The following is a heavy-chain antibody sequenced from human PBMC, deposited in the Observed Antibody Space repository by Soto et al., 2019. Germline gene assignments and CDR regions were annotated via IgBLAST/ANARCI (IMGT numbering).Heavy chain of an antibody. CDR2: IIPIFGTA. D-gene: IGHD5-12*01. CDR3: ASKVWRWLQLHAFDI. J-gene: IGHJ3*02. CDR1: GGTFSSYA. V-gene: IGHV1-69*13. Sequence: ASVKVSCKASGGTFSSYAISWVRQAPGQGLEWMGGIIPIFGTANYAQKFQGRVTITADESTSTAYMELSSLRSEDTAVYYCASKVWRWLQLHAFDIWGQGTRVTVSS.